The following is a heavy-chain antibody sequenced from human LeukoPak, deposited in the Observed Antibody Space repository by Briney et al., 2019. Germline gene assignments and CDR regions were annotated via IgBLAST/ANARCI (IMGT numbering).Heavy chain of an antibody. Sequence: SETLSLTCTVSGGSISSSSYYWGWIRQPPGKGLEWIGSIYYSGSTYYNPSLKSRVTISVDTSKNQFSLKLSSVTAADTAAYYCARTVPGSYYKNGMDVWGQGTTVTVSS. CDR1: GGSISSSSYY. J-gene: IGHJ6*02. CDR3: ARTVPGSYYKNGMDV. V-gene: IGHV4-39*01. CDR2: IYYSGST. D-gene: IGHD3-10*01.